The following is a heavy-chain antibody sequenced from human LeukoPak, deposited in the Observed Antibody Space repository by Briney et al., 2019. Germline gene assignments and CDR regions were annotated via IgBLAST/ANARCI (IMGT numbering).Heavy chain of an antibody. V-gene: IGHV5-51*01. CDR3: ARQVTTVTTGGY. CDR2: IYPGDSDT. J-gene: IGHJ4*02. Sequence: GESLKISCKGSGYRFSNYWIGWVRRMPGKGLEWMGIIYPGDSDTRYSPSFQGQVTISADKSISTAYLQWSSLKASDTAMYYCARQVTTVTTGGYWGQGTLVTVSS. D-gene: IGHD4-17*01. CDR1: GYRFSNYW.